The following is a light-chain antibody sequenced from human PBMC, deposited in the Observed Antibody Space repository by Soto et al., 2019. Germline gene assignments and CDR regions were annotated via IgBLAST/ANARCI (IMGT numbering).Light chain of an antibody. V-gene: IGKV1-5*01. J-gene: IGKJ2*01. CDR1: QTISSS. Sequence: DIQMTQSPSTLSAPVGDRVTITCRASQTISSSLAWYQHKPGKAPKLLIFDATTLQTGVPSRFSGSGFGTEFTLTITGLQPDDFATYYCQQHNDYTPVTFGQGTKVDIK. CDR2: DAT. CDR3: QQHNDYTPVT.